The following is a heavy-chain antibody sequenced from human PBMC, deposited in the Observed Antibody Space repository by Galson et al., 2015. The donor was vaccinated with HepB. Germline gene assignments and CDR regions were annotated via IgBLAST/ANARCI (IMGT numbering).Heavy chain of an antibody. V-gene: IGHV3-53*04. J-gene: IGHJ4*02. CDR3: GIGARGAPTSS. Sequence: SLRLSCAASGFTVSSNYMSWVRQAPGKGLEWVSVIYSGGSTYYADSVQGRFTISRHNYKDTVYLQMNNLRAEDTAVYYCGIGARGAPTSSWGQGTLVTVSS. CDR2: IYSGGST. CDR1: GFTVSSNY.